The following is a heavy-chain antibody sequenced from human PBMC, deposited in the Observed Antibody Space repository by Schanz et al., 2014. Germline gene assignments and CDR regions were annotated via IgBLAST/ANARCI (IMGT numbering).Heavy chain of an antibody. Sequence: EVQLVESGGGLVKPGGSLRLSCAASGFTFSTYYMNWVRQAPGKGLEWVSSISSSSSYISYADSVKGRFTISRDNAKNSLSLQMNSLRAEDTAVYYCARPSDASWYMDVWGKGPTDTVSS. D-gene: IGHD2-21*02. V-gene: IGHV3-21*02. J-gene: IGHJ6*03. CDR1: GFTFSTYY. CDR3: ARPSDASWYMDV. CDR2: ISSSSSYI.